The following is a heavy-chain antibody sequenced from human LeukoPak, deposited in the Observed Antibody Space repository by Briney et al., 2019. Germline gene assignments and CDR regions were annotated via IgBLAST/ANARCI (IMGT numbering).Heavy chain of an antibody. CDR2: INPNSGGT. Sequence: GASVKVSCKASGYTFSGFYIHWVRQAPGQGLEWMGWINPNSGGTNYAQKFQGRVTMTTDTSTSTAYMELRSLRSDDTAVYYCAREIESMWQWLVRAEPSNWFDPWGQGTLVTVSS. J-gene: IGHJ5*02. D-gene: IGHD6-19*01. CDR1: GYTFSGFY. V-gene: IGHV1-2*02. CDR3: AREIESMWQWLVRAEPSNWFDP.